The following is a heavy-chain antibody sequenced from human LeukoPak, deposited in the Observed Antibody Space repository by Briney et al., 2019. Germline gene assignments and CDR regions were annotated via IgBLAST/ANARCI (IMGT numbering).Heavy chain of an antibody. V-gene: IGHV4-59*01. CDR1: GASISSYY. CDR2: IYYSGST. CDR3: ARDTAMGLYYYGMDV. J-gene: IGHJ6*04. D-gene: IGHD5-18*01. Sequence: SETLSLTCTVSGASISSYYWSWIRQPPGKGMEWVGYIYYSGSTNYNPSLKSRVTISVDTSKNQFSLKLSSVTAADTAVYYCARDTAMGLYYYGMDVWGKGTTVTVSS.